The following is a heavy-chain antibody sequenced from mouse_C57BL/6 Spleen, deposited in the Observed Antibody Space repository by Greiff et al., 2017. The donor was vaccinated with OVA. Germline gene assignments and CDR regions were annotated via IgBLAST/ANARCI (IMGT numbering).Heavy chain of an antibody. V-gene: IGHV5-16*01. J-gene: IGHJ4*01. CDR3: ARYSNYPYYAMDY. CDR1: GFTFSDYY. Sequence: EVQLQQSEGGLVQPGSSMKLSCTASGFTFSDYYMAWVRQVPEKGLEWVANINYDGSSTYYLDSLKSRFIISRDNAKNILYLQMSSLKSEDTATYYCARYSNYPYYAMDYWGQGTSVTVSS. CDR2: INYDGSST. D-gene: IGHD2-5*01.